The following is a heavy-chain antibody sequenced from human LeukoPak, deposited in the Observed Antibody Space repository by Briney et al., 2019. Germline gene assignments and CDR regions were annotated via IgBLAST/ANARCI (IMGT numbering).Heavy chain of an antibody. Sequence: SETLSLTCAVSGDSISGFYWSWIRQPPGKGLEWIGYIYYSGSANYNPSLKSRVTISVDTSKNQFSLKLNSVTAADTAVYFCARRAYSAAYWKHFDYWGQGTLVTVSS. V-gene: IGHV4-59*08. D-gene: IGHD1-1*01. CDR1: GDSISGFY. J-gene: IGHJ4*02. CDR3: ARRAYSAAYWKHFDY. CDR2: IYYSGSA.